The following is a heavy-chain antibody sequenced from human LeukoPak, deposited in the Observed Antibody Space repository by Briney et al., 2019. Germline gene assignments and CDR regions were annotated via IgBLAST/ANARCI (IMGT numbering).Heavy chain of an antibody. CDR3: ARARSYLNWFDP. CDR1: GGSISSSSYY. D-gene: IGHD1-26*01. J-gene: IGHJ5*02. V-gene: IGHV4-39*07. Sequence: SETLSLTCTVSGGSISSSSYYWGWIRQPPGKGLEWIGSIYYSGSTYYNPSLKSRVTISVDASKNQFSLKLSSVTAADTAVYYCARARSYLNWFDPWGQGTLVTVSS. CDR2: IYYSGST.